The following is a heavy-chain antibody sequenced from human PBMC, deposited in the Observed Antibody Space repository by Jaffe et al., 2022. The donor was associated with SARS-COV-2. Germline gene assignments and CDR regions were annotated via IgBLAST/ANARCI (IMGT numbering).Heavy chain of an antibody. CDR3: ARDTYDIVVVPAANAGPHYYYYYGMDV. V-gene: IGHV3-33*01. D-gene: IGHD2-2*01. CDR1: GFTFSSYG. J-gene: IGHJ6*02. CDR2: IWYDGSNK. Sequence: QVQLVESGGGVVQPGRSLRLSCAASGFTFSSYGMHWVRQAPGKGLEWVAVIWYDGSNKYYADSVKGRFTISRDNSKNTLYLQMNSLRAEDTAVYYCARDTYDIVVVPAANAGPHYYYYYGMDVWGQGTTVTVSS.